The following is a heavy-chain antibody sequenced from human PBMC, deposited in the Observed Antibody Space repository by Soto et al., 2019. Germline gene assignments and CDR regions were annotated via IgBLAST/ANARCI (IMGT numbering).Heavy chain of an antibody. Sequence: SETLSLTCTVSGGSISSYYWSWIRQPPGKGLEWIGYIYYSGSTNYNPSLKSRVTISVDTSKNQFSLKLSSVTAADTAVYYCARLVVPAAMSPKDYWGQGTLVTVSS. CDR3: ARLVVPAAMSPKDY. J-gene: IGHJ4*02. V-gene: IGHV4-59*12. CDR2: IYYSGST. D-gene: IGHD2-2*01. CDR1: GGSISSYY.